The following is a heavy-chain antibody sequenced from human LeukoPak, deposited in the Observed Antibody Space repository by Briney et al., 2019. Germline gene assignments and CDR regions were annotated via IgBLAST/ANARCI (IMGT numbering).Heavy chain of an antibody. CDR3: ARPIVGTNTYYYYMDV. V-gene: IGHV1-18*01. CDR2: ISAYNGNT. J-gene: IGHJ6*03. CDR1: GYTFTSFG. Sequence: ASVKVSCKASGYTFTSFGINWVRQAPGQGLDWMGWISAYNGNTNYAQKLQGRVTMTTDTSASTAYVELSSLRSDDTAVYYCARPIVGTNTYYYYMDVWGKGTTVIVSS. D-gene: IGHD1-26*01.